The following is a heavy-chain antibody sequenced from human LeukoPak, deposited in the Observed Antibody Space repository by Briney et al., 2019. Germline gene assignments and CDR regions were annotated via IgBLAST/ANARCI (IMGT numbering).Heavy chain of an antibody. D-gene: IGHD2-2*01. V-gene: IGHV3-30-3*01. CDR3: ARDHCSSTSCYLGNWFDP. Sequence: GGSLRLSCAASGFTFSSYAMSWVRQAPGKGLEWVAVISYDGSNKYYADSVKGRFTISRDNSKNTLYLQMNSLRAEDTAVYYCARDHCSSTSCYLGNWFDPWGQGTLVTVSS. J-gene: IGHJ5*02. CDR2: ISYDGSNK. CDR1: GFTFSSYA.